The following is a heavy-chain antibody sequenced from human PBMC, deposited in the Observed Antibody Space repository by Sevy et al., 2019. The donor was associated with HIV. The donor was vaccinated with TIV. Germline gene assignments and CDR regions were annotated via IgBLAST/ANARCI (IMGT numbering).Heavy chain of an antibody. V-gene: IGHV4-4*07. Sequence: SETLSLTCTVSGGSISSYYWSWIRQPAGKGLEWIGRIYTSGSTNYNPSLKSRVTMSVDTSKNQFSLKLSSVTAADTAVYYCVSDSTPELGIDYWGQGTLVTVSS. CDR1: GGSISSYY. J-gene: IGHJ4*02. D-gene: IGHD7-27*01. CDR2: IYTSGST. CDR3: VSDSTPELGIDY.